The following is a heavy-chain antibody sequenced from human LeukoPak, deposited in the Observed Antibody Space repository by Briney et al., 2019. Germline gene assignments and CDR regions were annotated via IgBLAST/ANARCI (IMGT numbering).Heavy chain of an antibody. J-gene: IGHJ4*02. D-gene: IGHD3-22*01. CDR1: GGSISSSSYY. Sequence: SETLSLTCTVSGGSISSSSYYWGWIRQPPGKGLGWIGSIYYSGSTYYNPSLKSRVTISVDTSKNQFSLKLSSVTAADTAVYYCARQWYYYDSSGYYSGTPNYFDYWGQGTLVTVSS. CDR2: IYYSGST. CDR3: ARQWYYYDSSGYYSGTPNYFDY. V-gene: IGHV4-39*01.